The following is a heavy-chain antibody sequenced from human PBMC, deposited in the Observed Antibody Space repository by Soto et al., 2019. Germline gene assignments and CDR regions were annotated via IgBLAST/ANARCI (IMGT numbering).Heavy chain of an antibody. CDR1: GFTFSSYG. CDR2: IWYDGSNK. Sequence: QVQLVESGGGVVQPGRSLRLSCAASGFTFSSYGMHWVRQAPGKGLEWVAVIWYDGSNKYYADSVKGRFTISRDNSKNTLYLQMNSLRAEDTAVYYCARGAAMVPTYFYYWGQGTLVTVSS. D-gene: IGHD5-18*01. CDR3: ARGAAMVPTYFYY. V-gene: IGHV3-33*01. J-gene: IGHJ4*02.